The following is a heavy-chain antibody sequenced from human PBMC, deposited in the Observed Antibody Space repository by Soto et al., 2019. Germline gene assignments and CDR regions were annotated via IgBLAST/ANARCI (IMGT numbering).Heavy chain of an antibody. J-gene: IGHJ2*01. CDR2: IYSSGRT. V-gene: IGHV4-4*07. CDR1: GGSTSGKY. Sequence: QVHLQESGPGVVKASETLSLTCSLSGGSTSGKYWSWIRQSAGKGLEWIGRIYSSGRTQYNPSLGSRVSMSVAQNSFSLRLTSVTAADTAIYYFARDFDVNTALDYWYFDLWGRGTQVSVSS. D-gene: IGHD3-9*01. CDR3: ARDFDVNTALDYWYFDL.